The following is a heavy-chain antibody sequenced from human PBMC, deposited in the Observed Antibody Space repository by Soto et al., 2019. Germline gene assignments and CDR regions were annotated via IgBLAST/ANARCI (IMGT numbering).Heavy chain of an antibody. CDR2: ISYGGSNK. CDR3: ARGADWAFDY. J-gene: IGHJ4*02. Sequence: QVQLVESGGGVVQPGRSLRLSCAASGFTFSNYAMHWVRQAPGKGLEWVAVISYGGSNKFYADSVKGRFTISRDNSKNTLYLQMNSLRAEDTAVYYCARGADWAFDYWGQGTLVTVSS. V-gene: IGHV3-30-3*01. D-gene: IGHD3-9*01. CDR1: GFTFSNYA.